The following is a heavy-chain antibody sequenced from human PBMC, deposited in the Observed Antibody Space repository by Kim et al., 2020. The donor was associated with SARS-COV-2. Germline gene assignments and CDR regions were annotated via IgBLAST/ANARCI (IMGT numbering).Heavy chain of an antibody. V-gene: IGHV4-38-2*01. Sequence: SETLSLTCSVSGYSISSGYYWGWIRQPPGKGLEWIGFIYHSGSPYENPSLRSRVTISIDTSKNQFSLSLRSVTAADTAVYYCARLGGEGESGWYQEALDNWGQGALVTVSP. J-gene: IGHJ4*02. D-gene: IGHD6-19*01. CDR3: ARLGGEGESGWYQEALDN. CDR1: GYSISSGYY. CDR2: IYHSGSP.